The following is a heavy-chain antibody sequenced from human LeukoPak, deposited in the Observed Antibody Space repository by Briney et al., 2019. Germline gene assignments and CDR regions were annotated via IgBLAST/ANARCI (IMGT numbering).Heavy chain of an antibody. Sequence: GGTLRLSCAASGFTFSSYGMSWVRQAPGKGLEWVSAISGSGGSTYYADSVKGRFTISRDNSKNTLYLQMNSLRAEDTAVYYCAKDPLTFGGVIAAYYFDYWGQGTLVTVSS. J-gene: IGHJ4*02. CDR2: ISGSGGST. D-gene: IGHD3-16*02. CDR3: AKDPLTFGGVIAAYYFDY. V-gene: IGHV3-23*01. CDR1: GFTFSSYG.